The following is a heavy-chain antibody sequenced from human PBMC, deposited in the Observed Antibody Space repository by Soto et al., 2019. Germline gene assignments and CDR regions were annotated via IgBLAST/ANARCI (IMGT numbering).Heavy chain of an antibody. CDR2: IYGTGNT. Sequence: QLQLQESGPGLVKPSETLSLSCTVSGGSITSSFYWGWIRQPPGKGLEWIGSIYGTGNTYYNPSLKGRVTISADTSKNQLSLNLLSVTAADTAVYYCRSSSRYSTDVWGQGATVTVSS. CDR3: RSSSRYSTDV. CDR1: GGSITSSFY. V-gene: IGHV4-39*01. D-gene: IGHD6-13*01. J-gene: IGHJ6*02.